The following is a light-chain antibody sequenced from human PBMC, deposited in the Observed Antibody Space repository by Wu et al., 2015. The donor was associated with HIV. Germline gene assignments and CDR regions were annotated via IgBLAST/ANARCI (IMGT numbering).Light chain of an antibody. Sequence: EIVLTQSPDTLSLSPGERATVSCRASQSVSSNYLAWYQQKPGQAPRLLIYGASSRATGIPDRISGSGSGTDFTLTISRLEPEDFAVYYCQHYDYSPLFGGGTKVEIK. J-gene: IGKJ4*01. CDR3: QHYDYSPL. CDR2: GAS. V-gene: IGKV3-20*01. CDR1: QSVSSNY.